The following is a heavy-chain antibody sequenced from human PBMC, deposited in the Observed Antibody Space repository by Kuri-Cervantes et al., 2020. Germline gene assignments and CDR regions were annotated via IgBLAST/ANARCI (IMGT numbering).Heavy chain of an antibody. Sequence: GESLKISCAASGFTFSSYSMNWVRQAPGKGLEWVSSISSSSSYIYYADSVKGRFTISRDNAKNSLYLQMNSLRAEDTAVYYCARPPARYSSGWYGSWGQGTLVTVSS. CDR1: GFTFSSYS. D-gene: IGHD6-19*01. V-gene: IGHV3-21*01. CDR2: ISSSSSYI. J-gene: IGHJ5*01. CDR3: ARPPARYSSGWYGS.